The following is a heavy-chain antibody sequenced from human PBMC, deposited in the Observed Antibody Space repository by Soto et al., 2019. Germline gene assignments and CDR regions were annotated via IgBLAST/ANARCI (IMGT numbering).Heavy chain of an antibody. J-gene: IGHJ6*04. D-gene: IGHD3-16*01. V-gene: IGHV4-31*03. CDR3: ARDRPAFKSFGSGMEV. CDR2: IFYSGST. Sequence: PSEALSLTCSVSGGAINNRDYYLSWIRQHPGKGLEWIGNIFYSGSTDYNPSLKGRLTISIDTSKNEFSLKLTSVTAADTAVYYCARDRPAFKSFGSGMEVWRKVSKVTV. CDR1: GGAINNRDYY.